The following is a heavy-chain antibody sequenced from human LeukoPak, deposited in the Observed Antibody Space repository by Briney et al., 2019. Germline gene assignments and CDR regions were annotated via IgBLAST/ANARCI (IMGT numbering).Heavy chain of an antibody. CDR1: GFTFSSYA. CDR3: AKDKSGYSGYDRGYFDY. D-gene: IGHD5-12*01. Sequence: GPLRLSCAASGFTFSSYAMSWVRQAPGKGLKWVSAISGSGGSTYYADSVKGRFTISRDNSKNTLYLQMNSLRAEDTAVYYCAKDKSGYSGYDRGYFDYWGQGTLVTVSS. V-gene: IGHV3-23*01. J-gene: IGHJ4*02. CDR2: ISGSGGST.